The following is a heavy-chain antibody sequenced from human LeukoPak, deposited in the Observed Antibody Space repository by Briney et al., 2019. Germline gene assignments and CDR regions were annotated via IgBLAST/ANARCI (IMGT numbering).Heavy chain of an antibody. J-gene: IGHJ4*02. Sequence: GGSLRLSCVASGFIFSSYGMTWVRQAPGRGLEWVSPISGSATSTYYADSVKGRFTISRDNSKNTLYLQMNSLRAEDTAIYYCAKFTGSNGYYSFFIDYWGQGTRVTVSS. CDR2: ISGSATST. CDR3: AKFTGSNGYYSFFIDY. CDR1: GFIFSSYG. V-gene: IGHV3-23*01. D-gene: IGHD3-22*01.